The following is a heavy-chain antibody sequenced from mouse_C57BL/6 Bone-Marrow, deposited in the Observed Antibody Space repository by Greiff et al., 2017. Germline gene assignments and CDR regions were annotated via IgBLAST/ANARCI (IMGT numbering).Heavy chain of an antibody. CDR3: ALLDYYAMDY. CDR2: IYPSDSET. V-gene: IGHV1-61*01. J-gene: IGHJ4*01. Sequence: QVQLKQPGAELVRPGSSVKLSCKASGYTFTSYWMDWVKQRPGQGLEWIGNIYPSDSETHYNQKFKDKATLTVDKSSSTAYMQLSSLTSEDSAVYYCALLDYYAMDYWGQGTSVTVSS. D-gene: IGHD1-1*01. CDR1: GYTFTSYW.